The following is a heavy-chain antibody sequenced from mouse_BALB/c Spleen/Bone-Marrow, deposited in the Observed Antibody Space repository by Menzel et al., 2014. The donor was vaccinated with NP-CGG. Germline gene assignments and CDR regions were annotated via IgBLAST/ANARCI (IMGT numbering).Heavy chain of an antibody. CDR1: GYTFTDYN. CDR3: ARAGYYTLFAY. J-gene: IGHJ3*01. D-gene: IGHD2-3*01. V-gene: IGHV1-18*01. Sequence: VQLKQSGPELVKPGASVKITCKASGYTFTDYNMDWVKQSHGKSLEWIGNINPNNGGTIYNQKFKGKATLTVDKSSTTAYVELRSLTSEDTAVYYCARAGYYTLFAYWGQGTLVTVSA. CDR2: INPNNGGT.